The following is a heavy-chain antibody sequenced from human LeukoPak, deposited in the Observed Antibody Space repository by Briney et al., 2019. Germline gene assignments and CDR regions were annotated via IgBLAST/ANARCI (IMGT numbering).Heavy chain of an antibody. J-gene: IGHJ2*01. D-gene: IGHD4-17*01. CDR3: ARDRVTTSSSWYLDL. V-gene: IGHV3-7*01. Sequence: GGSLRLSCAASGFTFDNYWMSWVRQPPGKGLEWVANIKQDGSETYYVDSVKGRFTISRDNAKNSLYLQMSSLRAEDTAVYYCARDRVTTSSSWYLDLWGRGTLVTVSS. CDR2: IKQDGSET. CDR1: GFTFDNYW.